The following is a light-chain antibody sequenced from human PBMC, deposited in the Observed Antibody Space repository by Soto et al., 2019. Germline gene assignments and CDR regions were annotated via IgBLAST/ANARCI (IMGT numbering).Light chain of an antibody. J-gene: IGLJ1*01. V-gene: IGLV1-44*01. CDR2: NNN. CDR3: AAWDDSLNGYV. CDR1: SSNIGINT. Sequence: QSVLTQPPSASETPGQRVTISCSGSSSNIGINTVDWFQQLPGTAPKLLIYNNNQRPSGVPDRFSGSKSGTSASLAISGLQSEDESDYYCAAWDDSLNGYVFGTGT.